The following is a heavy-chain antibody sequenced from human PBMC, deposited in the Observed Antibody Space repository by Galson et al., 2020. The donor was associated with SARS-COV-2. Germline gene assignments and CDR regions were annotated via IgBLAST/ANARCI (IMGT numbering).Heavy chain of an antibody. Sequence: ASVKVSCKASGYTFTSYYMHWVRQAPGQGLEWMGIINPSGGSTSYPQKFQGRVTMTRDTSTSTVYMELSSLRSEDTAVYYCARDLSSGSELLWFGELLATYGMDVWGQGTTVTVSS. CDR1: GYTFTSYY. V-gene: IGHV1-46*01. D-gene: IGHD3-10*01. J-gene: IGHJ6*02. CDR2: INPSGGST. CDR3: ARDLSSGSELLWFGELLATYGMDV.